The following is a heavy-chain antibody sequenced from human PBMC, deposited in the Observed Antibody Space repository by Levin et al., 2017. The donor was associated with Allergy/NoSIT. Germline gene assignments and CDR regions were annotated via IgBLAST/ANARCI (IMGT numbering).Heavy chain of an antibody. CDR3: ARAAAGTYRTGAMDDY. CDR1: GGSFSGYY. V-gene: IGHV4-34*01. CDR2: INHSGST. D-gene: IGHD6-13*01. J-gene: IGHJ4*02. Sequence: ESLKISCAVYGGSFSGYYWSWIRQPPGKGLEWIGEINHSGSTNYNPSLKSRVTISVDTSKNQFSLKLSSVTAADTAVYYCARAAAGTYRTGAMDDYWGQGTLVTVSS.